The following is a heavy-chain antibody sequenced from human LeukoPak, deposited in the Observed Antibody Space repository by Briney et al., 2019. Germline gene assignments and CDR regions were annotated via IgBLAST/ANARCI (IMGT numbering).Heavy chain of an antibody. CDR1: GFTFSSYG. V-gene: IGHV3-30*02. Sequence: GGSLRLSCAASGFTFSSYGMPGVRQAPGKGLEWVAFIRYDGSNKYYADSVKGRFTISRDNSKNTLYLQMNSLRAEDTAVYYCAKERVGDGYNFDYWGQGTLVTVSS. CDR2: IRYDGSNK. J-gene: IGHJ4*02. D-gene: IGHD5-24*01. CDR3: AKERVGDGYNFDY.